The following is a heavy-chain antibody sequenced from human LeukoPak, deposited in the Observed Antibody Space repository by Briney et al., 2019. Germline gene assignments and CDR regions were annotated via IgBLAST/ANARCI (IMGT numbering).Heavy chain of an antibody. D-gene: IGHD4-17*01. CDR2: IKQDGSEK. CDR3: ARDSHDYGDYVYFDY. CDR1: GFTFSSYW. J-gene: IGHJ4*02. Sequence: GGSLGLSCAASGFTFSSYWMSWVRQAPGKGLEWVANIKQDGSEKYYVDSVKGRFTISRDNAKNSLYLQMNSLRAEDTAVYYCARDSHDYGDYVYFDYWGQGTLVTVSS. V-gene: IGHV3-7*01.